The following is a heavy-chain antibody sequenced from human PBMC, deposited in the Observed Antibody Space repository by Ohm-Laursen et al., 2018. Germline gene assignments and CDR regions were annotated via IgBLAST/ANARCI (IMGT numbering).Heavy chain of an antibody. CDR2: ISGSSSTI. Sequence: SLRLSCAASGFTFSSYSMNWVRQAPGKGLEWVSYISGSSSTIYYADSVKGRFTISRDNAKNSLYLQMNSLRAEDTAVYYCARDDSGQFDLWGRGTLVTVSS. V-gene: IGHV3-48*01. D-gene: IGHD6-19*01. CDR1: GFTFSSYS. J-gene: IGHJ2*01. CDR3: ARDDSGQFDL.